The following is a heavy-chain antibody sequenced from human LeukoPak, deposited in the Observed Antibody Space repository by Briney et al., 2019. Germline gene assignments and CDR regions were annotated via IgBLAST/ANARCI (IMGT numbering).Heavy chain of an antibody. CDR2: ISYDGSDK. CDR1: GFTFSSYA. D-gene: IGHD2-15*01. J-gene: IGHJ6*02. CDR3: ARGPHCSGGSCNGYYYYGMDV. Sequence: GRSLRLSCAASGFTFSSYAIHWVRQAPGKGPEWVAVISYDGSDKYYADSVKGRFTISRDNSKNTLYLQMNSLRAEDTAVYYYARGPHCSGGSCNGYYYYGMDVWGQGTTVTVSS. V-gene: IGHV3-30-3*01.